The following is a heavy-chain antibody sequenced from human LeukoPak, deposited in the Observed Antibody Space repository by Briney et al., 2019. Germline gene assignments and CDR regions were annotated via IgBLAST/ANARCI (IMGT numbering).Heavy chain of an antibody. CDR1: GGSFSGYY. D-gene: IGHD3-10*01. CDR2: INHSGST. Sequence: SETLSLTCAVYGGSFSGYYWSWIRQPPGKGLEWIGEINHSGSTNYNPSLKSRVTISVDTSKNQFSLKLRSVTAADTAMYYCARDLFGSGSYNPFDYWGQGTLVTVSS. CDR3: ARDLFGSGSYNPFDY. V-gene: IGHV4-34*01. J-gene: IGHJ4*02.